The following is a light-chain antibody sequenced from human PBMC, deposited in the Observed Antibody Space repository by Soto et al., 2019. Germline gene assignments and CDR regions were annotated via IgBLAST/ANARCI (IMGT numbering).Light chain of an antibody. CDR3: QTWGTGIQV. CDR1: SGHSSYA. J-gene: IGLJ1*01. CDR2: RNIDGSH. Sequence: QSVLTQSPSASASLGASVKLTCTLSSGHSSYAIAWHQQQPEKGPRYLMKRNIDGSHSKGDRIPDRFSGSSSGAERYLTISRLQSEDEADYYCQTWGTGIQVFGTGTKLTVL. V-gene: IGLV4-69*01.